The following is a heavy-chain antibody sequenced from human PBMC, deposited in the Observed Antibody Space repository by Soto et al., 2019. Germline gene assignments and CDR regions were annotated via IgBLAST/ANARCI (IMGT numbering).Heavy chain of an antibody. CDR2: VYYSGST. V-gene: IGHV4-61*08. CDR3: ARDFGLLWFGELSPRYGMDV. J-gene: IGHJ6*02. Sequence: PSETLSLTCTVSGGSISSGDYYWSWIRQPPGKGLELIGYVYYSGSTNYNPSLRSRVTISVDTSKNQFSLKLSSVTAADTAVYYCARDFGLLWFGELSPRYGMDVWGQGTTVTVSS. CDR1: GGSISSGDYY. D-gene: IGHD3-10*01.